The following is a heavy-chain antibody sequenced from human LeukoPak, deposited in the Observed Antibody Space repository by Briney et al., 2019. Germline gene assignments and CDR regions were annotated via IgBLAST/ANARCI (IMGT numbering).Heavy chain of an antibody. J-gene: IGHJ4*02. V-gene: IGHV4-59*08. D-gene: IGHD3-22*01. CDR2: IYYSGST. CDR3: ARQATMIVGY. CDR1: GGSISSHY. Sequence: SETLSLTCTVSGGSISSHYWSWIRQPPGKGLEWIGYIYYSGSTNYNPSLKSRVTISVDTSKNQFSLKLSSVTAADTAVYYCARQATMIVGYWGQGTLVTVSS.